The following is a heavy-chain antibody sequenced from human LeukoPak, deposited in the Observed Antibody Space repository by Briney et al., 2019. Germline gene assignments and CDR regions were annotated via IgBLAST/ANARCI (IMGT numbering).Heavy chain of an antibody. Sequence: GESLKISCQGSGYNFITYSIGWVRQMPGKGLEWMGIINPGDSETTYSPSFRGQVIISVDKSIRTAYLHWISLKASDTAMYYCASFNGGSYSHDAFDIWGQGTMVTVSS. CDR2: INPGDSET. CDR3: ASFNGGSYSHDAFDI. D-gene: IGHD1-26*01. CDR1: GYNFITYS. J-gene: IGHJ3*02. V-gene: IGHV5-51*01.